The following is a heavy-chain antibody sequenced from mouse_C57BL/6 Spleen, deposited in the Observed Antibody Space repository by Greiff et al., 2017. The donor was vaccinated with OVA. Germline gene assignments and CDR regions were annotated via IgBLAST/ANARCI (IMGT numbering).Heavy chain of an antibody. J-gene: IGHJ2*01. Sequence: VNLVESGPELVKPGASVKISCKASGYAFSSSWMNWVKQRPGKGLEWIGRIYPGDGDTNYNGKFKGKATLTADKSSSTAYMQLSSLTSEDSAVYFCAVITTVVADYFDYWGQGTTLTVSS. CDR1: GYAFSSSW. D-gene: IGHD1-1*01. CDR3: AVITTVVADYFDY. CDR2: IYPGDGDT. V-gene: IGHV1-82*01.